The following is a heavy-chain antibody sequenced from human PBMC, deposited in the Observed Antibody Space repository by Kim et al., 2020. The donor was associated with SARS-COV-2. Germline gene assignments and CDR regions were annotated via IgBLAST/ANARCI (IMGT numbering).Heavy chain of an antibody. Sequence: SGSTYYNPSLKSRVTISVDTSKNQFSLKLSSVTAADTAVYYCARGRGPDVLLWFGELSPAAKDQYYFDYWGQGTLVTVSS. V-gene: IGHV4-39*01. J-gene: IGHJ4*02. D-gene: IGHD3-10*01. CDR3: ARGRGPDVLLWFGELSPAAKDQYYFDY. CDR2: SGST.